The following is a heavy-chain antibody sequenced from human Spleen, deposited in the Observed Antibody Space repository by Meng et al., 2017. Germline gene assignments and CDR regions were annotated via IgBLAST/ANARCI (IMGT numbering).Heavy chain of an antibody. J-gene: IGHJ5*02. CDR1: GGSISTSGYY. Sequence: QPQLQESGPGLGKPSEALSLTCSVSGGSISTSGYYWGWIRQPPGKGLEWIGSIGHSGFTYYTPSLKSRVTVSIDMSKNQFSLEVTSVTAADTAVYYCVRSSGWVRTGFDPWGQGTLVTVSS. V-gene: IGHV4-39*01. D-gene: IGHD6-19*01. CDR2: IGHSGFT. CDR3: VRSSGWVRTGFDP.